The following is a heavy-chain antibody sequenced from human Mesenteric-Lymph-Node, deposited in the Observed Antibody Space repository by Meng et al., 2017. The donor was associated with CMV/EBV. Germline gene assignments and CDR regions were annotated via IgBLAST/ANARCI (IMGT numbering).Heavy chain of an antibody. D-gene: IGHD6-13*01. CDR2: IYYSGST. V-gene: IGHV4-59*12. CDR1: GDSISGYY. CDR3: ARVLAAAGPGGYYFDY. Sequence: SETLSLTCTVSGDSISGYYWTWIRQPPGKGLEWIGSIYYSGSTYYNPSLKSRVTISVDTSKNQFSLKLSSVTAADTAVYYCARVLAAAGPGGYYFDYWGQGTLVTVSS. J-gene: IGHJ4*02.